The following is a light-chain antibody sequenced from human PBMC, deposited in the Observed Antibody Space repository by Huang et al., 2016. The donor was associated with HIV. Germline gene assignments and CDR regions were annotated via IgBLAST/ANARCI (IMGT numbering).Light chain of an antibody. CDR1: QSLNTY. V-gene: IGKV1-39*01. J-gene: IGKJ1*01. Sequence: DIQMTQSPSSLSASVGDRVTITCRASQSLNTYLNWYQQKPGKAPKPLIYAASSLQSGVPSRFSGGGSGTGFTLTSSSLQPEDFATYYCQQTYNAPRTFGQGTKVEIK. CDR3: QQTYNAPRT. CDR2: AAS.